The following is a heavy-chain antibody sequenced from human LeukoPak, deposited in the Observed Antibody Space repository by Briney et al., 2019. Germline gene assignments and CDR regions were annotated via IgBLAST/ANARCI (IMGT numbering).Heavy chain of an antibody. Sequence: ASVKVSCKASGYTFTSYDINWVRQATGQGLEWMGWMNPNSGNTGYAQKFEGIVTMTRNTSISPAYTELSSLRSEDTAVYYCARVEGGSGYVRYWGQGTLVTVSS. CDR1: GYTFTSYD. J-gene: IGHJ4*02. CDR3: ARVEGGSGYVRY. D-gene: IGHD5-12*01. CDR2: MNPNSGNT. V-gene: IGHV1-8*01.